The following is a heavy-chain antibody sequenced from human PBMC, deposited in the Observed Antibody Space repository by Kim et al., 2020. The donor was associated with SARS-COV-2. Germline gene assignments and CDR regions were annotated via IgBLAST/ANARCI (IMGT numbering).Heavy chain of an antibody. J-gene: IGHJ4*01. CDR3: AKTLWDTAMETYYFDY. Sequence: GGSLRLSCAASGFTFSSYAMSWVRQAPGKGLEWVSAISGSGGSTYYADSVKGRFTISRDNSKNTLYLQMNSLRAEDTAVYYCAKTLWDTAMETYYFDYWGHGTLDTDSS. CDR1: GFTFSSYA. D-gene: IGHD5-18*01. CDR2: ISGSGGST. V-gene: IGHV3-23*01.